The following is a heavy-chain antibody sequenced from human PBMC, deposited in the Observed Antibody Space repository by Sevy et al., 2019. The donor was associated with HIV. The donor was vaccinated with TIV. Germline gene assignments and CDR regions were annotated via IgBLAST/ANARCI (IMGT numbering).Heavy chain of an antibody. D-gene: IGHD1-20*01. V-gene: IGHV3-23*01. CDR1: GFILNSYA. J-gene: IGHJ4*02. Sequence: GGSLRLSCVASGFILNSYAMSWVRQAPGKGLEGISDISGTGGRTNYGDSVVGRFTISNDNSKNTLYLQMNTLRAEDTAIYFCARDGYNWIPFDHWGQRTLVTVSS. CDR2: ISGTGGRT. CDR3: ARDGYNWIPFDH.